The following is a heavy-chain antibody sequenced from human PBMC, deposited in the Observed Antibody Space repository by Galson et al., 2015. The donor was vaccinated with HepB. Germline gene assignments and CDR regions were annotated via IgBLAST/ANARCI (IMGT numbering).Heavy chain of an antibody. CDR1: GFTFSSYS. D-gene: IGHD3-10*01. V-gene: IGHV3-21*01. CDR2: ISSSSSYI. J-gene: IGHJ6*02. CDR3: ARDHRFMVRGVIPYYYYYGMDV. Sequence: SLRLSCAASGFTFSSYSMNWVRQAPGKGLEWVSSISSSSSYIYYADSVKGRFTISRDNAKNSLYLQMNSLRAEDTAVYYCARDHRFMVRGVIPYYYYYGMDVWGQGTTVTVSS.